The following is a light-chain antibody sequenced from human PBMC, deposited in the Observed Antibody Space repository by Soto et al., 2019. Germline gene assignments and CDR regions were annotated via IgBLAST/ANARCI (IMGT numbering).Light chain of an antibody. Sequence: DVVLTQSPLSLPVTLGQPASISCRSSQSLVSSDGGTYLNWFQQRPGQSPRRLIYKVSNRDSGVPDRFSGSGSGTDFTLKISRVEAEDVGIYYCMQGTHWPPWTFGQGTRVEIK. CDR2: KVS. V-gene: IGKV2-30*01. J-gene: IGKJ1*01. CDR1: QSLVSSDGGTY. CDR3: MQGTHWPPWT.